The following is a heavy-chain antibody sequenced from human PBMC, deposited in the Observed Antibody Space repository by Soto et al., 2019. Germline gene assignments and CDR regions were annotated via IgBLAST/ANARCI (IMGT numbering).Heavy chain of an antibody. J-gene: IGHJ6*02. CDR3: AKDRLRGGFLTTATTNGMDV. CDR2: ISYDGSNK. Sequence: QVQLVESGEGVVQPGRSLRLSCAASGFTFSSYGMHWVRQAPGKGLEWVALISYDGSNKYYVDSVKGRFTISRDNSRNTLFLQMNSLRAGDTAVYYCAKDRLRGGFLTTATTNGMDVWGQGTTVTVSS. CDR1: GFTFSSYG. V-gene: IGHV3-30*18. D-gene: IGHD1-26*01.